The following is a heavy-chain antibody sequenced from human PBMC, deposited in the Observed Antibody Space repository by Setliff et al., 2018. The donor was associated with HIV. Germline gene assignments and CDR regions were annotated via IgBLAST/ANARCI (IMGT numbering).Heavy chain of an antibody. Sequence: GSLRLSCAASGFTFSSYAMSWVRQAPGKGLEWVSAISGSGGSTYYADSVKGRFTISRDNSKKTLYLQMNSLRAEDTAVYYCAKDPRAAVATICDYWGQGTLVTVSS. CDR3: AKDPRAAVATICDY. J-gene: IGHJ4*02. D-gene: IGHD5-12*01. CDR1: GFTFSSYA. CDR2: ISGSGGST. V-gene: IGHV3-23*01.